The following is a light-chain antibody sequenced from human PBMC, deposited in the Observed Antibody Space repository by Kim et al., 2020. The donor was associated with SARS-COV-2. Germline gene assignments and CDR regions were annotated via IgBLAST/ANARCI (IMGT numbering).Light chain of an antibody. Sequence: VSPGESATRSCRASQSVSNNLAWYQQKRGQAPRLLIYGASTRATDVPARFSGSGSGTQFTLTISSLQSEDFAIYYCQQYNDWPPYTFGPGTKLEIK. CDR3: QQYNDWPPYT. CDR1: QSVSNN. J-gene: IGKJ2*01. CDR2: GAS. V-gene: IGKV3-15*01.